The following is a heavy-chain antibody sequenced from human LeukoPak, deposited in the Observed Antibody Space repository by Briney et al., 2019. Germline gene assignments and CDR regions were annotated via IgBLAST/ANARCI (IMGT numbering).Heavy chain of an antibody. CDR3: ARDYYYDSSGYLATFDY. Sequence: GGSLRLSCAASGFTFSSYSMNWVRQAPGKGLEWVSSIISSSSYIYYADSVKGRFTISRDNAKNSLYLQMNSLRAEDAAVYYCARDYYYDSSGYLATFDYWGQGTLVTVSS. CDR1: GFTFSSYS. CDR2: IISSSSYI. J-gene: IGHJ4*02. V-gene: IGHV3-21*01. D-gene: IGHD3-22*01.